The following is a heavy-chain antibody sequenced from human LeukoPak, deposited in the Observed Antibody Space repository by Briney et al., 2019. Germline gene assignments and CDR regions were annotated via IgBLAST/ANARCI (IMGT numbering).Heavy chain of an antibody. V-gene: IGHV4-59*12. J-gene: IGHJ6*02. CDR2: VYYSGST. CDR1: GGPITSYY. CDR3: ARDGVGGCSGGSCYYYYYYGMDV. Sequence: SETLSLTCSVSGGPITSYYWTWIRQPPGKGLEWIGYVYYSGSTNYNPSLKSRLTISVDTSKNQFSLKLSSVTAADTAVYYCARDGVGGCSGGSCYYYYYYGMDVWGQGTTVTVSS. D-gene: IGHD2-15*01.